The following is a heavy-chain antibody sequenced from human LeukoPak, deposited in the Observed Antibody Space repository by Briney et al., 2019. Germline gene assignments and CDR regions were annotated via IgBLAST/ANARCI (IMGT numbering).Heavy chain of an antibody. CDR2: IYSGGST. Sequence: GGSLRLSCAASGFTVSSDYMSWVRQAPGKGLEWVSVIYSGGSTYYADPVKGRFTISRDKSKNTVYLQMNSLRFEDTAMYYCARNWFDPWGQGTLVTASS. CDR1: GFTVSSDY. J-gene: IGHJ5*02. V-gene: IGHV3-53*05. CDR3: ARNWFDP.